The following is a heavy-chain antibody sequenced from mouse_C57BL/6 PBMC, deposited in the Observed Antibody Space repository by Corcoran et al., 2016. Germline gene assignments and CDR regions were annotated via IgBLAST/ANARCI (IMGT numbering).Heavy chain of an antibody. CDR1: GYTFTTYG. Sequence: QIQLLQSGPELKKPGETVKISCKASGYTFTTYGMSWVKQAPGKGLKWMGWINTYSGVPTYADDFKGRFAFSLETSASTAYLQINNLKNEDMATYFCARHCYGSLYYFDYWGQGTTLTVSS. CDR2: INTYSGVP. J-gene: IGHJ2*01. D-gene: IGHD1-1*01. V-gene: IGHV9-3*01. CDR3: ARHCYGSLYYFDY.